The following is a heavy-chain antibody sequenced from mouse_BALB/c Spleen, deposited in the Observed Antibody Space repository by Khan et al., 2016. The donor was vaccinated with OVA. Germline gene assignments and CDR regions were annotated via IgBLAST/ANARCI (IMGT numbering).Heavy chain of an antibody. D-gene: IGHD6-1*01. CDR3: AREEALYYFDY. CDR2: IYPGTDNT. V-gene: IGHV1-76*01. CDR1: GFILTSYW. Sequence: QVQLKQSGAELVRPGASVNLSCKTSGFILTSYWIHWIKQRSGQGLEWIARIYPGTDNTYYNEKYKDKATLTADKSSSTAYMQLSSLKSEDSAVYFCAREEALYYFDYWGQGTTLTVSS. J-gene: IGHJ2*01.